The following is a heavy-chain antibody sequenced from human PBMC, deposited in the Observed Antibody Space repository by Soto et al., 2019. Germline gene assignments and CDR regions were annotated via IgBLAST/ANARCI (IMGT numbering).Heavy chain of an antibody. V-gene: IGHV3-9*01. CDR1: GFTFDDYA. CDR3: PKVGAEGEDPCGY. D-gene: IGHD2-21*01. CDR2: ISWNSGSI. J-gene: IGHJ4*02. Sequence: EVQLVESGGGLVQPGRSLRLSCAASGFTFDDYAMHWVRQAPGKGLEWVSGISWNSGSIGYADSVKGRFTISRHNAKNSQYLHMNSLRAEDTALYYCPKVGAEGEDPCGYWGQGTLVTFSS.